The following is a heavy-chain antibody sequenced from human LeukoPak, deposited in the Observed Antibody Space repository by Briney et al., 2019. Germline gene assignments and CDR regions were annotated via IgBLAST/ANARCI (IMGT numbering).Heavy chain of an antibody. CDR1: GFTFSSYS. Sequence: GGSLRLSCAASGFTFSSYSMNWVRQAPGKGLEWVSSISSSSSYIYYADLVKGRFTISRDNAKNSLYLQMNSLRAEDTAVYYCARETQYCSSTSCREVDIWGQGTMVTVSS. V-gene: IGHV3-21*01. D-gene: IGHD2-2*01. CDR3: ARETQYCSSTSCREVDI. J-gene: IGHJ3*02. CDR2: ISSSSSYI.